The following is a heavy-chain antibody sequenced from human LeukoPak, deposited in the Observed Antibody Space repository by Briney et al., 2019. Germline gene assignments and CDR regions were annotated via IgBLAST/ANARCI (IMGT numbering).Heavy chain of an antibody. Sequence: PSETLSLTCTVSGSSISSGDYYWSWIRQPPGKGLEWIGYIYYSGSTYYNPSLKSRVTISVDTSKNQFSLKLSSVTAADTAVYYCARGSWRMKAFDIWGQGTMVTVSS. CDR2: IYYSGST. D-gene: IGHD3-3*01. V-gene: IGHV4-30-4*01. CDR3: ARGSWRMKAFDI. CDR1: GSSISSGDYY. J-gene: IGHJ3*02.